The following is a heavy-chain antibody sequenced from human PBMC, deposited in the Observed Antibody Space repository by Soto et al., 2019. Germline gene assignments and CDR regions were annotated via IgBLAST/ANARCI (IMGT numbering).Heavy chain of an antibody. D-gene: IGHD6-19*01. V-gene: IGHV4-59*01. CDR2: IYYAGRT. Sequence: SETLSLTCTVSGGSMRSYYWTGIRQPPGKGLEWIGYIYYAGRTNYNPSLKSRLTISVDTSKNQFSLRLGSVTAADTAVYYCARDPGYSSSPANWFDPWGQGTLVTVSS. CDR1: GGSMRSYY. CDR3: ARDPGYSSSPANWFDP. J-gene: IGHJ5*02.